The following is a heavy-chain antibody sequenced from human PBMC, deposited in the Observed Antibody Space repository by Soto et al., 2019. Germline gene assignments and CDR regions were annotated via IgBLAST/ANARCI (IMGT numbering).Heavy chain of an antibody. J-gene: IGHJ6*02. Sequence: SLRLSCAASGFAFSSYGMHWVRQAPGKGLEWVAVISHDGNNKYYADSVKGRFTISRDNSKNTLFLQMSSLGVEDTAVFYCAKGLEVGVPYYGMNVWGQGTTVTVSS. CDR3: AKGLEVGVPYYGMNV. D-gene: IGHD2-15*01. CDR1: GFAFSSYG. CDR2: ISHDGNNK. V-gene: IGHV3-30*18.